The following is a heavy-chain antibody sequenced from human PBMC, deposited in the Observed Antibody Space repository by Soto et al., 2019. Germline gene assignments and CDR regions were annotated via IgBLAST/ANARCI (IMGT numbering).Heavy chain of an antibody. CDR2: ISGSGVST. CDR3: SSFTTMVRGGERGYYYYYEGMDV. J-gene: IGHJ6*02. Sequence: PGGSLRLSCAASGFTFSSYSMSWVRQAPWKGLEWVSAISGSGVSTYYADSVKGRFTISRDNSKNTLYLQMNSLRAEDTAVYYCSSFTTMVRGGERGYYYYYEGMDVWGQGTTVTVSS. D-gene: IGHD3-10*01. V-gene: IGHV3-23*01. CDR1: GFTFSSYS.